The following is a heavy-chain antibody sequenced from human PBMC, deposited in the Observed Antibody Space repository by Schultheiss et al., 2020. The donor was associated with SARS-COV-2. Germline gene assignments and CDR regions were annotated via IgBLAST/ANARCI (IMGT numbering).Heavy chain of an antibody. J-gene: IGHJ5*02. Sequence: GGSLRLSCAASGFTVSSNYMSWVRQAPGKGLEWVSVIYSGGSTYYADSVKGRFTISRHNSKNTLYLQMNSLRAEDTAVYYCAKDGGYSSSWSPNWFDPWGQGTLVTVSS. D-gene: IGHD6-13*01. V-gene: IGHV3-53*04. CDR2: IYSGGST. CDR3: AKDGGYSSSWSPNWFDP. CDR1: GFTVSSNY.